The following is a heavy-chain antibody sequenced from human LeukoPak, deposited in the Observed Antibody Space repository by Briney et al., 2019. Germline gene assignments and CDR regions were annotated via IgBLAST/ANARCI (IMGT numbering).Heavy chain of an antibody. Sequence: ASVKVSSKTSGYLFISYGINWVRQAPGQGLEWMGWISGHTGRATYAQKFQDRLTMTSDVPTTTAYMELTGLRFNDTAVYFCAKDLYSSLSGSEVFDIWGQGTRVTV. CDR3: AKDLYSSLSGSEVFDI. CDR2: ISGHTGRA. CDR1: GYLFISYG. J-gene: IGHJ3*02. V-gene: IGHV1-18*01. D-gene: IGHD3-10*01.